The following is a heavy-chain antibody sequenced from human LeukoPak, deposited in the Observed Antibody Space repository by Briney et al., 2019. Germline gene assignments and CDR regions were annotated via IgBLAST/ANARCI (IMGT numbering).Heavy chain of an antibody. CDR3: ARSEMGYYYYYMDV. D-gene: IGHD2-8*01. CDR2: IKQDGSEK. V-gene: IGHV3-7*01. Sequence: GGSLRLSCAASGFTFSSYWMSWVRQAPGKGLEWVANIKQDGSEKYYVDSVKGRFTISRDNAKNSLYLQMNSLRAEDTAVYYCARSEMGYYYYYMDVWGKGTTVTVSS. J-gene: IGHJ6*03. CDR1: GFTFSSYW.